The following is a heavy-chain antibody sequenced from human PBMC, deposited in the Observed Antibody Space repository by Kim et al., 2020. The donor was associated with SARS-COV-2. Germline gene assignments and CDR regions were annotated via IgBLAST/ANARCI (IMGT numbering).Heavy chain of an antibody. Sequence: YTSGRTNYHPSLQSRVTMSVDMSKNQFSLKLSSVTAADTAVYYCASALGHWGQGTLVTVSS. CDR3: ASALGH. D-gene: IGHD3-16*02. CDR2: YTSGRT. J-gene: IGHJ4*02. V-gene: IGHV4-4*07.